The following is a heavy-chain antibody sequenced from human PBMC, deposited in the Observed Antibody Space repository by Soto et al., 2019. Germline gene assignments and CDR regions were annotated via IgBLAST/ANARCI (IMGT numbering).Heavy chain of an antibody. CDR1: GGSISSGGYY. CDR3: AAGGGLPRYY. V-gene: IGHV4-31*09. Sequence: SETLSLTCTVSGGSISSGGYYWSWIRQHPGKGLEWIGYIYHSGSTYYNPSLKSRVTISVDRSKNQFSLKLSSVTAADTAVYYWAAGGGLPRYYWGQGTLVTVSS. D-gene: IGHD5-12*01. CDR2: IYHSGST. J-gene: IGHJ4*02.